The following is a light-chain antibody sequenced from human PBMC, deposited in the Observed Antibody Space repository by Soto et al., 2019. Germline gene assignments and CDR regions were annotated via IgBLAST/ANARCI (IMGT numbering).Light chain of an antibody. Sequence: DIQMTQSPSSLSASVGDRVTITCRASQSISSYLNWYQQKLGKAPKLLIYAASSLQGGVPSRFSGSGSGTDFTLTISSLQPEDFATYYCQQSYSTPQNTFGQGTKLEIK. J-gene: IGKJ2*01. CDR1: QSISSY. CDR2: AAS. V-gene: IGKV1-39*01. CDR3: QQSYSTPQNT.